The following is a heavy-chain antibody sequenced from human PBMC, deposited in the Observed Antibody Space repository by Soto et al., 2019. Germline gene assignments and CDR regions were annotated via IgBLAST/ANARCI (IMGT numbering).Heavy chain of an antibody. CDR1: GFTVSNDY. V-gene: IGHV3-53*01. J-gene: IGHJ4*02. CDR2: IYSGAST. Sequence: GGSLRLSCAASGFTVSNDYMSWVRQAPGKGLKWVSVIYSGASTYYADSVKGRFTISRDISKNTLYLQMNSLRAGDTAVYYCARDLNGGDCSWGQGTLVTVSS. CDR3: ARDLNGGDCS. D-gene: IGHD2-21*02.